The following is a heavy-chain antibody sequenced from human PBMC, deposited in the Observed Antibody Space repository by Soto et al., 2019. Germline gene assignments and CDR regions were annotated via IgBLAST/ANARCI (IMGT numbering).Heavy chain of an antibody. V-gene: IGHV1-58*01. D-gene: IGHD6-13*01. J-gene: IGHJ4*02. Sequence: EASVKVSCKASGFTFTSSAVQWVRQARGQRLEWIGWIVAGSGKTNYAQKFQERVTITGDKSTSTAYMELSSLRSEDTAVYYCARDQTVPGIAAAGLFDYWGQGTQVTVSS. CDR1: GFTFTSSA. CDR2: IVAGSGKT. CDR3: ARDQTVPGIAAAGLFDY.